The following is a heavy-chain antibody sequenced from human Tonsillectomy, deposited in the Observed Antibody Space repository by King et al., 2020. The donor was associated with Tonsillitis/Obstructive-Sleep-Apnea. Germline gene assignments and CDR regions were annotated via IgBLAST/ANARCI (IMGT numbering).Heavy chain of an antibody. CDR2: IHHGVGP. Sequence: VQLQQWGAGLLKPSETLSLTCAVYGGSFNGYHWSWIRQPPGKGLEWIGEIHHGVGPYYNTSLQSRVIVLVDTSKNQFSLKLSAVTAADTAVYYCTRGRYSGWPTSDYWGQGTLVTVSS. D-gene: IGHD6-19*01. V-gene: IGHV4-34*01. CDR1: GGSFNGYH. CDR3: TRGRYSGWPTSDY. J-gene: IGHJ4*02.